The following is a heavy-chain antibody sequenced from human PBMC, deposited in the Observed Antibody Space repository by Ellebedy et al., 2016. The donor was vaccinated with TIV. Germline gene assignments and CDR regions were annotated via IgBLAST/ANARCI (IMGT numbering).Heavy chain of an antibody. D-gene: IGHD3-22*01. CDR1: GLTFSNYD. J-gene: IGHJ4*02. V-gene: IGHV3-30*18. Sequence: PGGSLRLSCAASGLTFSNYDLHWVRQAPGKGLELVAVISYDGRNKYYADSVKGRFTISRDNSKNTLYLQINSLRAEDTAVYYCAKDYFDSSGYYDDNYWGQGALVTVSS. CDR2: ISYDGRNK. CDR3: AKDYFDSSGYYDDNY.